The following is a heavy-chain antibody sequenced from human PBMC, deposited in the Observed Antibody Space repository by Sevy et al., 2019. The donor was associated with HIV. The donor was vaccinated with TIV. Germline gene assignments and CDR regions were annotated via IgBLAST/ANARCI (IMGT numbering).Heavy chain of an antibody. CDR3: VKGVTSITMVRGVIRY. CDR1: GFTFSSYA. CDR2: ISSNGGST. J-gene: IGHJ4*02. D-gene: IGHD3-10*01. Sequence: GGSLRLSCSASGFTFSSYAMHWVRQAPGKGLEYVSAISSNGGSTYYADSVKGRFPISRDNSKNTLYLQMSSLRAEDTAMYYCVKGVTSITMVRGVIRYWGQGTLVTVSS. V-gene: IGHV3-64D*06.